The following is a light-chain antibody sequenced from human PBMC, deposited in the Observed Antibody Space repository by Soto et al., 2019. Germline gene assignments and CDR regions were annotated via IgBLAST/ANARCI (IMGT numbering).Light chain of an antibody. CDR2: EVS. CDR1: SRDVGSYNL. Sequence: QAVLTQPASVSGSPGQSITISCTGTSRDVGSYNLVSWYQQHPGKAPKLMIYEVSKRPSGVSNRFSGSKSGNTASLTISGRQAEDEADYYCCSYAGSSYVFGTGTKLTVL. CDR3: CSYAGSSYV. V-gene: IGLV2-23*02. J-gene: IGLJ1*01.